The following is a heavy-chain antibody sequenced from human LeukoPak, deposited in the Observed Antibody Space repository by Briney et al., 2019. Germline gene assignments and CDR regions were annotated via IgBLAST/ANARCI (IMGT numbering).Heavy chain of an antibody. V-gene: IGHV3-30*18. D-gene: IGHD2-2*02. CDR3: AKDGYCSSTSCYTRAYYYYGMDV. CDR2: ISYDGSNK. CDR1: GLTFKNYA. Sequence: GGSLRLSCAASGLTFKNYAMNWVRQAPGKGLEWVAFISYDGSNKYYADSVKGRFTISRDNSKNTLYLQTNSLRAEDTAVYYCAKDGYCSSTSCYTRAYYYYGMDVWGQGTTVTVSS. J-gene: IGHJ6*02.